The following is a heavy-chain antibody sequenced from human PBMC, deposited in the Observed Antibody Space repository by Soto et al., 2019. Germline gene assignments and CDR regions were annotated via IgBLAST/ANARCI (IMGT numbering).Heavy chain of an antibody. CDR1: GFIFSNYW. J-gene: IGHJ4*02. CDR2: IRQDGGER. Sequence: GGSLRLSCAASGFIFSNYWMSWVRQAPGKGLEWVAAIRQDGGERYHVDSVEGRFTISRDNARNSLYLQMNNLRVEDTAVYHCVRDIGYGENWGQGILVTVSS. CDR3: VRDIGYGEN. D-gene: IGHD4-17*01. V-gene: IGHV3-7*04.